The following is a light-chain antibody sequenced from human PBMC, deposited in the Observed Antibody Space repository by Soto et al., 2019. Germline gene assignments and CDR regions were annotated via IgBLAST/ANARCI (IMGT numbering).Light chain of an antibody. V-gene: IGKV3-20*01. CDR2: GAS. CDR3: QQYGSSPPMYT. Sequence: ELVLTQSPGTLSLSPGEIATLSCRARQSVSSSYLAWYQQKPGQAPRLLIYGASSRATGIPDRFSGSGSGTDFTLTISRLEREDFAVYYCQQYGSSPPMYTFGQGTKLEIK. CDR1: QSVSSSY. J-gene: IGKJ2*01.